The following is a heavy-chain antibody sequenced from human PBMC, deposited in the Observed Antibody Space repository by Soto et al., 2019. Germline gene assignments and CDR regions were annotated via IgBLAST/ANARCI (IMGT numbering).Heavy chain of an antibody. J-gene: IGHJ4*02. V-gene: IGHV5-51*01. CDR1: GYSFTSYW. CDR3: ARHKGGTYYYDSSGYVDFDY. D-gene: IGHD3-22*01. Sequence: GESLKISCKGSGYSFTSYWIGWVRQMPGKGLEWMGIIYPGDSDTRYSPSFQGQVTISADKSISTAYLQWSSLKASDTAMYYCARHKGGTYYYDSSGYVDFDYWGQGTLVTASS. CDR2: IYPGDSDT.